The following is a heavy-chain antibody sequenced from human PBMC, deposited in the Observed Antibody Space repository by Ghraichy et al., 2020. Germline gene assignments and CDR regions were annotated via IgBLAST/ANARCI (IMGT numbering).Heavy chain of an antibody. CDR3: AREDYDGYRYFVY. V-gene: IGHV3-33*01. J-gene: IGHJ4*02. CDR1: GFTFSSYG. Sequence: GGSLRLSCAASGFTFSSYGMHWVRQAPGKGLEWVAVIWYDGSNKYYADSVKGRFTISRDNSKNTLYLQMNSLRAEDTAVYYCAREDYDGYRYFVYWGQGTLVTVSS. D-gene: IGHD5-24*01. CDR2: IWYDGSNK.